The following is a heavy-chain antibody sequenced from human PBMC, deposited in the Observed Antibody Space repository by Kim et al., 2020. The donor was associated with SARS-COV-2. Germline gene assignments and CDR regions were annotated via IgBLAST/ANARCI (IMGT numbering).Heavy chain of an antibody. J-gene: IGHJ5*02. CDR3: ARGLVVVPDSVRWFDP. Sequence: SETLSLTCAVYGGSFSGYYWSWIRQPPGKGLEWIGEINHSGSTNYNPSLKSRVTISVDTSKNQFSLKLSSVTAADTAVYYCARGLVVVPDSVRWFDPWGQGTLVTVSS. CDR2: INHSGST. V-gene: IGHV4-34*01. CDR1: GGSFSGYY. D-gene: IGHD2-2*01.